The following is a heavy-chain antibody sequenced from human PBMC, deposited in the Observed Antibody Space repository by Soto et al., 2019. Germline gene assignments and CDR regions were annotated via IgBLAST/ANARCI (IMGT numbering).Heavy chain of an antibody. CDR2: MNASSGNT. CDR1: GYTFTSYD. V-gene: IGHV1-8*01. CDR3: ARGGTMVTFDY. Sequence: VKVSCKASGYTFTSYDINWVRQATGQGLEWMGWMNASSGNTGYSQKFQGRVTITRDTSASTAYMELSSLRSEDTAVYYCARGGTMVTFDYWGQGTLVTVSS. J-gene: IGHJ4*02. D-gene: IGHD3-10*01.